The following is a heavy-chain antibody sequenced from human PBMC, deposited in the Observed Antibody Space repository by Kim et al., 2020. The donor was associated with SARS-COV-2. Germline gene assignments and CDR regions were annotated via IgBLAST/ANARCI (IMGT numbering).Heavy chain of an antibody. D-gene: IGHD3-10*01. Sequence: GGSLRLSCAASGFTFSSYAMHWVRQAPGKGLEWVAVISYDGSNKYYADSVKGRFTISKDNSKNTLYLQMNSLRAEDTAVYYCARDTRAYHVLLWFGELLPKGPFDYWGQGTLVTVSS. V-gene: IGHV3-30*04. J-gene: IGHJ4*02. CDR2: ISYDGSNK. CDR3: ARDTRAYHVLLWFGELLPKGPFDY. CDR1: GFTFSSYA.